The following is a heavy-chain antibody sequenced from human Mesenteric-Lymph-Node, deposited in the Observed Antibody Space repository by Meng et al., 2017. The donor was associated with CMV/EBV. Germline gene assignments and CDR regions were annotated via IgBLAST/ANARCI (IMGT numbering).Heavy chain of an antibody. CDR2: INWNGGST. D-gene: IGHD1-26*01. V-gene: IGHV3-20*04. J-gene: IGHJ6*02. Sequence: GGSLRLSCAASGFTFDDYVLSWVRQAPGKGLEWVSIINWNGGSTDYTDSVKGRFTISRDNVKNSLYLQMNSLRAEDTALYYCARVIATPYFYYGMDVWGQGTTVTVSS. CDR1: GFTFDDYV. CDR3: ARVIATPYFYYGMDV.